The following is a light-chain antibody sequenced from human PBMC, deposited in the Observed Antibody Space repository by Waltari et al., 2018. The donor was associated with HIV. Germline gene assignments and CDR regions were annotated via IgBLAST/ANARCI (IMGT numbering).Light chain of an antibody. CDR1: TSNIGSRS. CDR3: VTWEHSLGAVV. V-gene: IGLV1-51*01. Sequence: QSVLTQLPSVSAAPGPKVTISCFGSTSNIGSRSVSWYQRLPGTAPKLLVKDENREPSGSPDGCSACRSGTSATLGIAGLQTGDEADYYCVTWEHSLGAVVFGGGTKLTVL. J-gene: IGLJ3*02. CDR2: DEN.